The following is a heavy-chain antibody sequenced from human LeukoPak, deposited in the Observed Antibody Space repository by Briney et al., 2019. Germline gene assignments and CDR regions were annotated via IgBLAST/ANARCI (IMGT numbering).Heavy chain of an antibody. D-gene: IGHD6-19*01. V-gene: IGHV3-66*01. J-gene: IGHJ4*02. CDR3: ARDGGSGWYELDY. CDR2: IYSGGST. CDR1: GLTVSSNY. Sequence: GSLRLSCAASGLTVSSNYMSWVRQAPGKGLEWVSVIYSGGSTYYADSVKGRFTISRDNSKNTLYLQMNSLRAEDTAVYYCARDGGSGWYELDYWGQGTLVTVSS.